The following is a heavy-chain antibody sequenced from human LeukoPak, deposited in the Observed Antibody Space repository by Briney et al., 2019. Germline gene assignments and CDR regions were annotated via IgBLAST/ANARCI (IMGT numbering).Heavy chain of an antibody. CDR1: GFTFSSYW. Sequence: GGSLRLSCAASGFTFSSYWMSWVRQAPGKGLEWVANIKQDGSEKYYVDSVKGRFTISRDNAKNSLYLQMNSLRAEDTAVYYCAGVDSRTGYSSRNCDYWGQGTLVTVSS. CDR2: IKQDGSEK. V-gene: IGHV3-7*04. CDR3: AGVDSRTGYSSRNCDY. D-gene: IGHD6-13*01. J-gene: IGHJ4*02.